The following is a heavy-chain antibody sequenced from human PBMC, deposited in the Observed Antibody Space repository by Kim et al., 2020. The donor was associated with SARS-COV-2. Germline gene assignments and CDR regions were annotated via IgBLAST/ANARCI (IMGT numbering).Heavy chain of an antibody. V-gene: IGHV4-34*01. Sequence: SETLSLTCAVYGGSFSGYYWSWIRQPPGKGLEWIGEINHSGSTNYNPSLKSRVTISVDTSKNQFSLKLSSVTAADTAVYYCAREGGGSGWTTKTAYYFDYWGQGTLVTVSS. D-gene: IGHD6-19*01. CDR3: AREGGGSGWTTKTAYYFDY. CDR1: GGSFSGYY. J-gene: IGHJ4*02. CDR2: INHSGST.